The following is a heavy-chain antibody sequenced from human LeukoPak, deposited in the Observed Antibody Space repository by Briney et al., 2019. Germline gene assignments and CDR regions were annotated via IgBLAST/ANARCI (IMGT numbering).Heavy chain of an antibody. D-gene: IGHD2-2*01. J-gene: IGHJ4*02. CDR2: IYYSGST. Sequence: SETLSLTCAVSGYFISSGYFWGWIRQPPGKGLEWIGSIYYSGSTYYNPSLKSRVTISVDTSKNQFSLKLSSVTAADTAVYYCARLPYCGSINCYSPYYFDYWGQGTLVTVSS. V-gene: IGHV4-38-2*01. CDR1: GYFISSGYF. CDR3: ARLPYCGSINCYSPYYFDY.